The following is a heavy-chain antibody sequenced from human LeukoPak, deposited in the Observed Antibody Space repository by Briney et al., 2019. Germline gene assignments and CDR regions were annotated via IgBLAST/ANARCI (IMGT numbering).Heavy chain of an antibody. CDR3: ARNLYYDFWSGYCN. V-gene: IGHV4-39*07. J-gene: IGHJ4*02. CDR2: IYHSGST. D-gene: IGHD3-3*01. Sequence: SETLSLTCTVSGGSISSSSYYWGWIRQPPGKGLEWIGSIYHSGSTYYNPSLKSRVTISVDTSKNQFSLKLSSVTAADTAVYYCARNLYYDFWSGYCNWGQGTLVTVSS. CDR1: GGSISSSSYY.